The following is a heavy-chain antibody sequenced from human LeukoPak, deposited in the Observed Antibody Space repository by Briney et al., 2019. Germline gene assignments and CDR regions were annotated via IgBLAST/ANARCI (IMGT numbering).Heavy chain of an antibody. CDR1: GGSISSGGYY. CDR3: ARQLPGIAAAENWFDP. J-gene: IGHJ5*02. D-gene: IGHD6-13*01. Sequence: SQTLSLTCTVSGGSISSGGYYWSWIRQHPGKGLEWIGYIYYSGSTYYNPSLKSRVTISVDTSKNQFSLKLSSVTAADTAVYYCARQLPGIAAAENWFDPWGQGTLVTVSS. CDR2: IYYSGST. V-gene: IGHV4-31*03.